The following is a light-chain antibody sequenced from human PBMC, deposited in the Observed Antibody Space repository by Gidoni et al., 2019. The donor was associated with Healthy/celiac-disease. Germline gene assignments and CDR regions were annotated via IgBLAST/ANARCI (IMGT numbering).Light chain of an antibody. Sequence: DIVFTQSPATLSSSPGESATLSCRASQRLSSYLAWYQQTPGQAPRLLIYDASNRATGIPARFSGSGSGTDFTLTISRLEPEDFAVYYCQQRSNWPPFTFGPGTKVDIK. CDR1: QRLSSY. CDR3: QQRSNWPPFT. CDR2: DAS. V-gene: IGKV3-11*01. J-gene: IGKJ3*01.